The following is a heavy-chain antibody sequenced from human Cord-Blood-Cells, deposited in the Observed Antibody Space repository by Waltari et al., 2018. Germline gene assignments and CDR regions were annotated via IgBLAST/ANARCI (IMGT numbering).Heavy chain of an antibody. CDR3: ARGVGAIFDY. V-gene: IGHV1-2*02. Sequence: QVQQVQSGAEVKKPGASVKVTCTASGYTFTGSYMPGVRQAPGQGLEWMGWINPNSGGKNYAQKFQGRVTMTRDTSISTAYMELSRLRSDDTAVYYCARGVGAIFDYWGQGTLVTVSS. J-gene: IGHJ4*02. CDR1: GYTFTGSY. CDR2: INPNSGGK. D-gene: IGHD1-26*01.